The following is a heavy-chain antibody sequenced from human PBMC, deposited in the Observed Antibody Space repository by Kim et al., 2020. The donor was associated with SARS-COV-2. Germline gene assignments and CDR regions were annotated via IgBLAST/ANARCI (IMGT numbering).Heavy chain of an antibody. CDR3: ARHIDYYGSGTYDY. J-gene: IGHJ4*02. Sequence: SPSLTGRVTILVDPSKNQLSLRLSSVTAADTAVYYCARHIDYYGSGTYDYWGQGTLVTVSS. V-gene: IGHV4-59*08. D-gene: IGHD3-10*01.